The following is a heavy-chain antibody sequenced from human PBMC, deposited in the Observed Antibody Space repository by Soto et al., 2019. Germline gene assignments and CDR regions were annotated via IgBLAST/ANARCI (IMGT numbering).Heavy chain of an antibody. D-gene: IGHD3-10*01. J-gene: IGHJ6*02. CDR3: ARERTYYYGSGSSHLPHYYYGMDV. CDR2: IIPIFGTA. Sequence: QVQLVQSGAEVKKPGSSVKVSCKASGGTFSSYAISWVRHAPGQGLEWMGGIIPIFGTANYAQKFQGRVTITADESTSTAYMELSSLRSEDTAVYYCARERTYYYGSGSSHLPHYYYGMDVWGQGTTVTVSS. CDR1: GGTFSSYA. V-gene: IGHV1-69*12.